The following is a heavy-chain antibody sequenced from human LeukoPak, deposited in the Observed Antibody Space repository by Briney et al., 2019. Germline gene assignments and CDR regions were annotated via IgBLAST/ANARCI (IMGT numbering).Heavy chain of an antibody. CDR1: GYTFKNYD. J-gene: IGHJ4*02. CDR3: ARATPGGLHGYSFDY. CDR2: MNPNSGNT. Sequence: ASVKVSCKASGYTFKNYDINWVRQATGQGLEWMGWMNPNSGNTGFAQKSQDGVSMTRDTSINTAYMELTSLRSGDTAVYYCARATPGGLHGYSFDYWGQGTVVTVYS. V-gene: IGHV1-8*02. D-gene: IGHD5-24*01.